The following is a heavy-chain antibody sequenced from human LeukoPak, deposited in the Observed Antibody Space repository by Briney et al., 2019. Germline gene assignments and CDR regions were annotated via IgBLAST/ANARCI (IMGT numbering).Heavy chain of an antibody. Sequence: GGSLRLSCAASGFTFSSYGMHWVRQAPGKGPEWVAFIRYDGSNKYYADSVKGRFTISRDNSKNALYLQMNSLRAEDTAVYYCAKDQSAAAGTPLDYWGQGTLVTVSS. CDR2: IRYDGSNK. CDR3: AKDQSAAAGTPLDY. CDR1: GFTFSSYG. J-gene: IGHJ4*02. D-gene: IGHD6-13*01. V-gene: IGHV3-30*02.